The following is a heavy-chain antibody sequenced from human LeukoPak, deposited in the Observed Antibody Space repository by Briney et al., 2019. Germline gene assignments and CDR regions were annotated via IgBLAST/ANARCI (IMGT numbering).Heavy chain of an antibody. Sequence: PSETLSLTCTVSGGSISSYYWSWIRQPPGKGLEWIGYVYYSGSTNYNPSLKSRVTISVDTSKNQFSLKLSSVTAADTAVYYCARELTPRYSSSWYLIWFDPWGQGTLVTVSS. CDR3: ARELTPRYSSSWYLIWFDP. V-gene: IGHV4-59*01. CDR1: GGSISSYY. J-gene: IGHJ5*02. CDR2: VYYSGST. D-gene: IGHD6-13*01.